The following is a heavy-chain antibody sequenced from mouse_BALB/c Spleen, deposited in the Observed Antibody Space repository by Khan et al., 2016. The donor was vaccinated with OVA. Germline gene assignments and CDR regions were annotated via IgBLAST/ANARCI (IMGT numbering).Heavy chain of an antibody. CDR2: INPSSGYT. V-gene: IGHV1-4*01. Sequence: QVQLKESGAELARPGASVKMSCKASGYTFTSYTIHWIKQRPGQGLEWIGYINPSSGYTNYNQKFKDKATLTADKSSTTAYMQLSSLTSDDSAVDYCARDGAYYRNDGWFAYGGQGTLVTVSA. CDR1: GYTFTSYT. CDR3: ARDGAYYRNDGWFAY. D-gene: IGHD2-14*01. J-gene: IGHJ3*01.